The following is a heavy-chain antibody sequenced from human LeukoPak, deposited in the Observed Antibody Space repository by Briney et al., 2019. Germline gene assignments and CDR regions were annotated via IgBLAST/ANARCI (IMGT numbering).Heavy chain of an antibody. CDR3: AKDRIAVRPGWFDP. J-gene: IGHJ5*02. V-gene: IGHV3-30*02. CDR2: ILSDVSNK. D-gene: IGHD6-6*01. CDR1: GFTFSSYG. Sequence: AVGTLRLSCAASGFTFSSYGIHWVRQAPGKGLEWVAFILSDVSNKYYADSVKGRFTISRDNSKNTLYLQMDSLRADDTAVYYCAKDRIAVRPGWFDPWGQGTLVTVSS.